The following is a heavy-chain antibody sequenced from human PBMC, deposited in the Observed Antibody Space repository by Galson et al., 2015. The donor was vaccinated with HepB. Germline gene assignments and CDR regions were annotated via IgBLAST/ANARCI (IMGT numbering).Heavy chain of an antibody. CDR1: GYTLTELS. CDR3: ATQALWFGELSYYYYYYGMDV. V-gene: IGHV1-24*01. J-gene: IGHJ6*02. CDR2: FDPEDGET. D-gene: IGHD3-10*01. Sequence: SVKVSCKVSGYTLTELSMHWVRQAPGKGLEWMGGFDPEDGETIYAQKFQGRVTMTEDTSTDTAYMELSSLRSEDTAVYYCATQALWFGELSYYYYYYGMDVWGQGTTVTVSS.